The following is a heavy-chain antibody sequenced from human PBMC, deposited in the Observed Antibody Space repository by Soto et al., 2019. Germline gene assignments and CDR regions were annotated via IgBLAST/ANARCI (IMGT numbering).Heavy chain of an antibody. CDR3: ARDGGYSGYDYFDV. CDR1: GLPFSNYW. Sequence: PGGSLRLSCAASGLPFSNYWMSWVRQSPGKGLEWVANIKHDGSKKYYVESVKGRFTISRDNAKKSLYLQMNSLRPEDTAVYYCARDGGYSGYDYFDVWGQGTLVTVSS. J-gene: IGHJ4*02. D-gene: IGHD5-12*01. CDR2: IKHDGSKK. V-gene: IGHV3-7*01.